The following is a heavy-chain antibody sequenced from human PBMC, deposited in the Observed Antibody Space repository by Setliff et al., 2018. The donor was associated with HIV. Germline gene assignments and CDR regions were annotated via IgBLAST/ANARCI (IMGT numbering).Heavy chain of an antibody. V-gene: IGHV5-51*01. CDR2: IYPGDSDT. CDR3: ARLYGSGSYVNYYGMDV. CDR1: GYSFTSYW. Sequence: GESLKISCKGSGYSFTSYWIGWVRQMPGKGLEWMGIIYPGDSDTRYSPSFQGQVTISADKSISTASLQWSSLKASDTAMYYCARLYGSGSYVNYYGMDVWGQGTTVTVSS. D-gene: IGHD3-10*01. J-gene: IGHJ6*02.